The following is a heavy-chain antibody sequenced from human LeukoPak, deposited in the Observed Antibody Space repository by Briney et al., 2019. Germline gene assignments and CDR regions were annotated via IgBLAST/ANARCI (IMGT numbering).Heavy chain of an antibody. CDR3: ASWAYYGSGSSNVGSFDY. CDR1: GGSISSYY. Sequence: SETLSLTCTVSGGSISSYYWSWIRQPPGKGLEWIGYIYYSGSTNYNPSLKSRVTISVDTSKNQFSLKLSSVTAADTAVYYCASWAYYGSGSSNVGSFDYWGQGTLVTVSS. D-gene: IGHD3-10*01. V-gene: IGHV4-59*01. CDR2: IYYSGST. J-gene: IGHJ4*02.